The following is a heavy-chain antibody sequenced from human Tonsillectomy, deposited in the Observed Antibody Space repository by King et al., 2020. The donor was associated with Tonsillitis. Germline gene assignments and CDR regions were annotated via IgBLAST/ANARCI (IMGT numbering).Heavy chain of an antibody. D-gene: IGHD3-3*01. J-gene: IGHJ4*02. V-gene: IGHV3-23*04. CDR2: ISIDGGSA. CDR3: AKDVVLEWLLLFDQ. CDR1: GFPFRNYG. Sequence: VQLVESGGGLVQPGGSLRLSCAASGFPFRNYGMNWVRQAPGKGMECGSVISIDGGSANYADSVKGRFTISRDNSKHTLYLQMNSLRAEETAIYYCAKDVVLEWLLLFDQWGQGTLVTVSS.